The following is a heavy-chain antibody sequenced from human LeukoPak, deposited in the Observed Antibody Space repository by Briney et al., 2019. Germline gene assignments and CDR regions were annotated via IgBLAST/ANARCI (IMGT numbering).Heavy chain of an antibody. Sequence: ASVKVSCKASGYTFTSYGISWVRQAPGQGLEWMGWICAYNGNTNYAQKLQGRVTMTTDTSTSTAYMELRSLRSDDTAVYYCARSITIFGVVIRKDYYYGMDVWGQGTTVTVSS. D-gene: IGHD3-3*01. V-gene: IGHV1-18*01. CDR1: GYTFTSYG. CDR3: ARSITIFGVVIRKDYYYGMDV. CDR2: ICAYNGNT. J-gene: IGHJ6*02.